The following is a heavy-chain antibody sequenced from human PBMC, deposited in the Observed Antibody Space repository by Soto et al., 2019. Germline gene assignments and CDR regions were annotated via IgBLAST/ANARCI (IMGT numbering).Heavy chain of an antibody. J-gene: IGHJ4*02. V-gene: IGHV4-31*03. CDR3: ARGSDYYDSSDLGY. D-gene: IGHD3-22*01. CDR2: IYYSGST. CDR1: GGSISSGGYY. Sequence: SETLSLTCTVSGGSISSGGYYWSWIRQHPGKGLEWIGYIYYSGSTYYNPSLKSRVTISVDTSKNQFSLKLSSVTAADTAVYYCARGSDYYDSSDLGYWGQGTLVTVYS.